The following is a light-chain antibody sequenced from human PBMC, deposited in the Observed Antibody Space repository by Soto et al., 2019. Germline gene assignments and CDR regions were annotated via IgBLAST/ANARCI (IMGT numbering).Light chain of an antibody. CDR1: QGISNY. Sequence: DIQMTQSPSSLSASVGDRVTITCRASQGISNYLAWYQQKPGKVPKLLIYAASTLQSGVPSRFSGSASGTDFTLTISSLQPEDVATYYCQKYNSAPPWTFGQGTKVEVK. CDR2: AAS. V-gene: IGKV1-27*01. CDR3: QKYNSAPPWT. J-gene: IGKJ1*01.